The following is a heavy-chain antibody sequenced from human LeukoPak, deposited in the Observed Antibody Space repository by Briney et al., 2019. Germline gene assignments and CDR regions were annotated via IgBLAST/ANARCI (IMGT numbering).Heavy chain of an antibody. V-gene: IGHV5-51*01. D-gene: IGHD5-18*01. J-gene: IGHJ4*02. CDR1: GYSFTSYW. CDR2: IFPGDSDT. CDR3: VRQGYSYGSDY. Sequence: GESLKISCKVAGYSFTSYWIGWVRQMPGIGLEWMGIIFPGDSDTRYSPSLQGQVSISVDKSISTAYLQWSSLRASDTAMYCCVRQGYSYGSDYWGQGTLVTVSS.